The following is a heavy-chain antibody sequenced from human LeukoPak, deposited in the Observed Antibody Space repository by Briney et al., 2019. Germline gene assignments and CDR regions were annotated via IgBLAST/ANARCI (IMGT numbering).Heavy chain of an antibody. Sequence: ASVRVSCKASGYTFINYDINWVRQATGQGLEWMGWMNPNSGNTGYAQKFQGRVTMTRNTSISTAYMELSSLRSEDTAVYYCARSSRELTGGNAFDIWGQGTMVTVSS. V-gene: IGHV1-8*01. CDR1: GYTFINYD. J-gene: IGHJ3*02. D-gene: IGHD1-26*01. CDR3: ARSSRELTGGNAFDI. CDR2: MNPNSGNT.